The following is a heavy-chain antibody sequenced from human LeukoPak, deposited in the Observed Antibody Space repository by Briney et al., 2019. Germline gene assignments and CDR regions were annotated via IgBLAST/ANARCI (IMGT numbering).Heavy chain of an antibody. Sequence: SSVKVSCQVSGYTLTELSMHWVRQAPAKGLEWMGGFDPEDGETIYAQKFQGRVTMTEDTSTDTAYMELSSLRSEDTAVYYCATPPLGITTRDAFDIWGQGTMVTVSS. CDR3: ATPPLGITTRDAFDI. CDR1: GYTLTELS. CDR2: FDPEDGET. D-gene: IGHD3-10*01. J-gene: IGHJ3*02. V-gene: IGHV1-24*01.